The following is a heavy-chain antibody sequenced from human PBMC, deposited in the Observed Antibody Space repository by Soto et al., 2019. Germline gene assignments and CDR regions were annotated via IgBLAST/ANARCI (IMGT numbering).Heavy chain of an antibody. J-gene: IGHJ4*02. CDR1: GFTVRTNG. CDR2: FSSCSSDT. V-gene: IGHV3-23*01. CDR3: AGHGGYSY. Sequence: EVQLLESGGGLVQAGGSLRLSCAATGFTVRTNGMSWVRQAPGKGLEWVASFSSCSSDTHYADSLKGRFAISRDNSKNTLYLQMNSLRVEETALYYCAGHGGYSYLGQGTLVTVSS. D-gene: IGHD2-15*01.